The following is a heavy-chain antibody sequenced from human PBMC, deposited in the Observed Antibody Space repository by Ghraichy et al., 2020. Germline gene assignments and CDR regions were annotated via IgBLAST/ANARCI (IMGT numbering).Heavy chain of an antibody. CDR3: ARPRMLGAFDI. D-gene: IGHD2-8*01. CDR2: IYYSGST. J-gene: IGHJ3*02. V-gene: IGHV4-39*01. CDR1: GGSISSSSYY. Sequence: SETLSLTCTVSGGSISSSSYYWGWIRQPPGKGLEWIGSIYYSGSTYYNPSLKSRVTISVDTSKNQFSLKLSSVTAADTAVYYCARPRMLGAFDIWGQGTMVTVSS.